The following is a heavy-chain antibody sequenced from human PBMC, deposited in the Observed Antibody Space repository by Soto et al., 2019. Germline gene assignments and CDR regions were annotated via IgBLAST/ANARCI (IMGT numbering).Heavy chain of an antibody. CDR1: GYSFTGYY. V-gene: IGHV1-2*02. J-gene: IGHJ4*02. D-gene: IGHD2-8*02. CDR3: ARGDYGTGGYPFPYFDY. Sequence: HEHLVQSGAEVKRPGASLKVSCKASGYSFTGYYIHWVRQAPGQGLEWMGWINPDSGATNYAQNFQGMVNLPSDTSISTASMDLTSLTSDDTAVYYCARGDYGTGGYPFPYFDYWGQGTLVIVSS. CDR2: INPDSGAT.